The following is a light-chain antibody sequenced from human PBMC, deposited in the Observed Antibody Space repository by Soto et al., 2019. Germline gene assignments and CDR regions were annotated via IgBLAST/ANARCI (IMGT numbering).Light chain of an antibody. V-gene: IGLV2-14*01. J-gene: IGLJ1*01. Sequence: QSALTQPASVSASPGQSIAISCSGISSDVGAYDYVSWYQHHPGKAPKLIIYEVTYRPSGVSNRFSASKSGNTASLTISGLQAEDEADYSCSSYTRSSTYVFGTGTKLTVL. CDR1: SSDVGAYDY. CDR3: SSYTRSSTYV. CDR2: EVT.